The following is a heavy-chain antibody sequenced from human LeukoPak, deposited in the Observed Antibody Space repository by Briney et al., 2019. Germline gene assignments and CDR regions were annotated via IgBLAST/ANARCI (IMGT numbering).Heavy chain of an antibody. J-gene: IGHJ3*02. CDR2: ISSSSSTI. CDR3: ARVRIAVAEVRAFDI. V-gene: IGHV3-48*04. D-gene: IGHD6-19*01. CDR1: GFTFSSYS. Sequence: GFLRLSCAASGFTFSSYSMNWVRQAPGKGLGWVSYISSSSSTIYYADSVKGRFTISRDNAKNSLYLQMNSLRAEDTAVYYCARVRIAVAEVRAFDIWGQGTMVTVSS.